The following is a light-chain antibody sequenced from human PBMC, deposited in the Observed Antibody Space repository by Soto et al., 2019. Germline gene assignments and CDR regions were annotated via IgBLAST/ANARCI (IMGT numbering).Light chain of an antibody. CDR1: SSDVGGYND. Sequence: SALTQPRSVSGSPGQSVTISCTGTSSDVGGYNDVSWYQQYPGKAPKLTIYDVSRRPSGVPDRFSGSKSGNTASLTISGLQAEDEADYYCCSYAGRYTFDFGTGTKVTVL. CDR3: CSYAGRYTFD. V-gene: IGLV2-11*01. J-gene: IGLJ1*01. CDR2: DVS.